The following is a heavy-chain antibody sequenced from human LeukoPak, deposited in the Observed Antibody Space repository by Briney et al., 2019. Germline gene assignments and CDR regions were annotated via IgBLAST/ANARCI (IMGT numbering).Heavy chain of an antibody. V-gene: IGHV1-2*02. D-gene: IGHD6-19*01. CDR2: INPNSGGT. CDR1: GYTFTGYY. Sequence: ASVKVSCKASGYTFTGYYMHLVRQAPGQGLEWMGWINPNSGGTNYAQKFQGRVTMTRDTSISTAYMELSRLRSDDTAVYYCARDTDSAGRSLNYWGQGTLVTVSS. CDR3: ARDTDSAGRSLNY. J-gene: IGHJ4*02.